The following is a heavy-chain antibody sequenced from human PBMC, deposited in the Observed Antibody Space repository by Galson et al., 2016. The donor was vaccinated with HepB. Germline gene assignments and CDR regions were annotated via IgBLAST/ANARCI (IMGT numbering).Heavy chain of an antibody. CDR1: GGTFNSYD. Sequence: SGGTFNSYDFSWVRQAPGQGLEWMGGIIPLFGTANYAQKFQGRLPITADESTTTVYMDLSSLRSQDTAVYFCARDYYGSGSGLGYWGQGTLVTVSS. V-gene: IGHV1-69*01. D-gene: IGHD3-10*01. CDR3: ARDYYGSGSGLGY. CDR2: IIPLFGTA. J-gene: IGHJ4*02.